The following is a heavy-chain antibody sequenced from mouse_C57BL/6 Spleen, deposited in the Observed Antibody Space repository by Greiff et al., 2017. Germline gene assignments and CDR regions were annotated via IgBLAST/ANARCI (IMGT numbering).Heavy chain of an antibody. V-gene: IGHV5-6*02. CDR1: GFPFSSYG. J-gene: IGHJ2*01. CDR3: ARQTGGSSYTGYFDY. Sequence: EVKLEESGGDLVKPGGSLKLSCAASGFPFSSYGMSWVRQTPDKRLEWVATISSGGSYTYYPDSVKGRFTISRDNAKNTLYLQMSSLKSEDTAMYYCARQTGGSSYTGYFDYWGQGTTLTVSS. CDR2: ISSGGSYT. D-gene: IGHD1-1*01.